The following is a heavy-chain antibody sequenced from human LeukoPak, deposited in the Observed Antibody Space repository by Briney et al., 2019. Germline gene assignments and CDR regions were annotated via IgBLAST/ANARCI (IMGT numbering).Heavy chain of an antibody. V-gene: IGHV3-74*01. CDR1: GFTFSSYW. CDR2: IKSDGST. Sequence: GGSLRLSCAASGFTFSSYWMHWVRQAPGKGLVWVSRIKSDGSTRYADSVKGRFTVSRDNAKNTVSLQMNSLRAEDTGVYYCARAPSEIGGYYPEYFRHWGQGTLVTVSS. CDR3: ARAPSEIGGYYPEYFRH. D-gene: IGHD3-22*01. J-gene: IGHJ1*01.